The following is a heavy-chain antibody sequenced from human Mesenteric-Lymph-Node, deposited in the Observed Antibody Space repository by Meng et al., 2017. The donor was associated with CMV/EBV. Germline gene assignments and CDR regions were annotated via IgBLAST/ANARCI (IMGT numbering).Heavy chain of an antibody. CDR2: ISWDGSDT. J-gene: IGHJ4*02. Sequence: GGSLRLSCAASGFTFDNYAMHWARQAPGKGLEWVSHISWDGSDTYYADSVKGRFTVSRDNSKNYLYLQMHNLIVAYTAFYYCAIADSNIAMGVYYFHSWLQVPLVTVSS. V-gene: IGHV3-43D*03. CDR3: AIADSNIAMGVYYFHS. CDR1: GFTFDNYA. D-gene: IGHD5-18*01.